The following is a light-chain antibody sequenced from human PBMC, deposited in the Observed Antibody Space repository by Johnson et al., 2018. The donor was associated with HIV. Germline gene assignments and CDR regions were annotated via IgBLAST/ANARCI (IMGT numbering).Light chain of an antibody. CDR2: ENN. V-gene: IGLV1-51*02. J-gene: IGLJ1*01. CDR3: GTWDNSLSAV. CDR1: SSNIGNNY. Sequence: QPVLTQPPSVSAAPGQKVTISCSGSSSNIGNNYVSWYQQLPGTAPKLLIYENNKRPSGIPDQFSGSKSGTSATLGITGLQTGDGADYYCGTWDNSLSAVFGTGTKVTVL.